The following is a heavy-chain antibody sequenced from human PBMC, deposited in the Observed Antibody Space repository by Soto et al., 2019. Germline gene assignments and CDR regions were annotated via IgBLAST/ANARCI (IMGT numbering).Heavy chain of an antibody. CDR1: GGSISSGGYY. CDR2: IYYSGST. D-gene: IGHD4-17*01. Sequence: QVQLQESGPGLVKPSQTLSLTCTVSGGSISSGGYYWSWVRQHPGKGLEWIGYIYYSGSTYYNPSLKSRVTISVDTSKNQFSLKLSSVTAADTAVYYCAREPSSYGGNSGGNIDYWGQGTLVTVSS. CDR3: AREPSSYGGNSGGNIDY. V-gene: IGHV4-31*03. J-gene: IGHJ4*02.